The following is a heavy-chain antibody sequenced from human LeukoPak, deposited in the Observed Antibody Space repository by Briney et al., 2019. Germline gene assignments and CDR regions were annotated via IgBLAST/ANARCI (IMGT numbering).Heavy chain of an antibody. CDR1: GYTLTSYD. D-gene: IGHD6-13*01. V-gene: IGHV1-8*03. J-gene: IGHJ4*02. Sequence: ASVTVSFKASGYTLTSYDINWVRQATGQGLEWMGWMNPNSGNTGYSQKFQGRVTITRNTSISTAYMELSSLRSEDTAVYYCARVGSSSWYGGFDYWGQGTLVTVSS. CDR3: ARVGSSSWYGGFDY. CDR2: MNPNSGNT.